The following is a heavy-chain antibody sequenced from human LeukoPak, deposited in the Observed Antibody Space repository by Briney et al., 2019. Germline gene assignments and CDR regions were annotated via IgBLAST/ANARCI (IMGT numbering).Heavy chain of an antibody. D-gene: IGHD3-10*01. V-gene: IGHV7-4-1*02. CDR2: INTNTGSP. CDR1: GYTFTTYA. J-gene: IGHJ4*02. Sequence: ASVKVSCKASGYTFTTYAMNWVRQAPGQGLEYMGWINTNTGSPTYAQGFTGRFVFSLDTSVRTANLQISSLKADDTAVYYCARGDYGSGGLYYFDYWGQGTLDTVSS. CDR3: ARGDYGSGGLYYFDY.